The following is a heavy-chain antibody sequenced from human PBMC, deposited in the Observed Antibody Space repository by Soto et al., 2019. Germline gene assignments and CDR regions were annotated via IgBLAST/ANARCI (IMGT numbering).Heavy chain of an antibody. D-gene: IGHD4-17*01. Sequence: EVQVVESGGGLVQPGGSPRLSCATSGFTFANYWMHWVRQVPGKGLEWVARTDGDGTGTSYADSVKGRFTVSRDNAKSTVYLQMNSLRVEDTAVYYCGSVFEYWGQGTLATVSS. CDR3: GSVFEY. J-gene: IGHJ4*02. CDR2: TDGDGTGT. CDR1: GFTFANYW. V-gene: IGHV3-74*01.